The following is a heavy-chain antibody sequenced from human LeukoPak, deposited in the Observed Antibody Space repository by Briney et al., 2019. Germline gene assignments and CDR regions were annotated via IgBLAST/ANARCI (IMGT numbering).Heavy chain of an antibody. D-gene: IGHD1-26*01. V-gene: IGHV1-69*04. Sequence: SVKVSCKASGYTFTSYGISWVRQAPGQGLEWMGRIIPILGIANYAQKFQGRVTITADKSTSTAYMELSSLRSEDTAVYYCAREGGSGSYYNFDYWGQGTLVTVPS. CDR2: IIPILGIA. CDR1: GYTFTSYG. J-gene: IGHJ4*02. CDR3: AREGGSGSYYNFDY.